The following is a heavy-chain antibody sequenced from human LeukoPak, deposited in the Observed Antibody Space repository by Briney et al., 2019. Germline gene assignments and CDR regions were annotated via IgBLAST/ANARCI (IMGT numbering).Heavy chain of an antibody. CDR1: GGSISSTGYY. V-gene: IGHV4-39*01. J-gene: IGHJ6*03. Sequence: SETLSLTCTVSGGSISSTGYYWGWVRQPPGKGLEWIGEIYHSGSTNYNPSLKSRVTISVDTSKNQFSLKLSSVTAADTAVYYCASPPHGWYSDYYYMDVWGKGTTVTVSS. CDR2: IYHSGST. D-gene: IGHD2-15*01. CDR3: ASPPHGWYSDYYYMDV.